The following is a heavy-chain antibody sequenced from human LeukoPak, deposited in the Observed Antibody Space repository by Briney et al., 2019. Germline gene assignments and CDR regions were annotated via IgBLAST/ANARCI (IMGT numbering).Heavy chain of an antibody. CDR2: IYPRDSTT. V-gene: IGHV5-51*01. D-gene: IGHD3-3*01. J-gene: IGHJ4*02. CDR3: ARRAIIQGTSALDF. CDR1: GYTFTHDW. Sequence: GESLKISCKSSGYTFTHDWVGWVRQMPGKGLEWMGIIYPRDSTTRYSPAFEGQVTISVDKSTTTAYLQWSSLKASDTAMYYCARRAIIQGTSALDFWGQGTVVIVSS.